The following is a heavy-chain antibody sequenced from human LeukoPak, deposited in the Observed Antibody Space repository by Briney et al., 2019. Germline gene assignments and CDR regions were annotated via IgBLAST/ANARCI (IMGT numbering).Heavy chain of an antibody. D-gene: IGHD5-18*01. CDR1: GGSFSGYY. J-gene: IGHJ4*02. Sequence: SETLSLTCAAYGGSFSGYYWSWIRQPPGKGLEWIGEINHSGSTNYNPPLKSRVTISVDTSKNQFSLRLSSVTAADTAVYYCARINTAMADAFDYWGQGTLVTVSS. V-gene: IGHV4-34*01. CDR2: INHSGST. CDR3: ARINTAMADAFDY.